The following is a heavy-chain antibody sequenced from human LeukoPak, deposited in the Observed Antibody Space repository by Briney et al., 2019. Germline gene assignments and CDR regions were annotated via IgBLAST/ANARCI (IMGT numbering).Heavy chain of an antibody. D-gene: IGHD5-18*01. CDR3: ARGGYSYGDNWFDP. CDR2: TYYNSKWYT. Sequence: SQTLSLTCAISGDSVSTASNAWYWIRQSPSRGLEWLGRTYYNSKWYTDYAVSVSGRTTINPDTSRNQLSLQLSFVTPEDTAVYYCARGGYSYGDNWFDPWGQGTLVTVSS. CDR1: GDSVSTASNA. V-gene: IGHV6-1*01. J-gene: IGHJ5*02.